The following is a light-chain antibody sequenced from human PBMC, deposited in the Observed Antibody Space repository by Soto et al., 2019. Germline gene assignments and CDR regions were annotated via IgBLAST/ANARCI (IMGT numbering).Light chain of an antibody. J-gene: IGLJ3*02. CDR3: AAWDDNLNGPHWV. CDR2: SNN. Sequence: QAVLTQPPSASGTPGQRVTISCSGSNSNIGSNTVNWYQQLPGTAPKLLIYSNNQRPSGVPDRFSGSKSGTSASLAISGLQSEDDADYYCAAWDDNLNGPHWVFGGGTKVTVL. V-gene: IGLV1-44*01. CDR1: NSNIGSNT.